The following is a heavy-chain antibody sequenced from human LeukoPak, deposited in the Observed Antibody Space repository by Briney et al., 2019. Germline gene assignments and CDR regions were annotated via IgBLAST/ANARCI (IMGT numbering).Heavy chain of an antibody. J-gene: IGHJ4*02. CDR2: ISYDGSNK. V-gene: IGHV3-30*04. CDR1: GFTFSSYA. CDR3: ARGGVYSSGWYVDY. Sequence: GGSLRLSCAASGFTFSSYAMHWVRQAPSKGLEWVAVISYDGSNKYYADSVKGRFTISRDNAKNSLYLQMNSLRAEDTAVYYCARGGVYSSGWYVDYWGQGTLVTVSS. D-gene: IGHD6-19*01.